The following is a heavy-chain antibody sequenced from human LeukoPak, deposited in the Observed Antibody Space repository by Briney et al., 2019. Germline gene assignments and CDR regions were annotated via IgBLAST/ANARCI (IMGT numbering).Heavy chain of an antibody. D-gene: IGHD6-13*01. J-gene: IGHJ4*02. CDR3: AREQLASFDY. Sequence: ASVKVSCKASGGTFSSYAISWVRQAPGQGLEWMGWINPNSGGTNYAQKFPGWVTMTRDTSISTAYMELSRLRSDDTAVYYCAREQLASFDYWGQGTLVTVSS. V-gene: IGHV1-2*04. CDR2: INPNSGGT. CDR1: GGTFSSYA.